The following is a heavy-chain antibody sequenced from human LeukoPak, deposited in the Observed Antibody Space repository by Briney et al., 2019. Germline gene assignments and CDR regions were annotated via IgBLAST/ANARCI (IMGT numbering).Heavy chain of an antibody. D-gene: IGHD3-10*01. CDR3: ARGRRNSISLIRGARAYSWFDP. Sequence: SETLSLTCTVSGGSISSGNYYWSWIRQPAGKGLEWIGRIYTSETTDYNPSLKSRVTISVDTSKNQFSLKLNSVTAADTAVYYCARGRRNSISLIRGARAYSWFDPWGQGTLVTVSS. J-gene: IGHJ5*02. CDR1: GGSISSGNYY. V-gene: IGHV4-61*02. CDR2: IYTSETT.